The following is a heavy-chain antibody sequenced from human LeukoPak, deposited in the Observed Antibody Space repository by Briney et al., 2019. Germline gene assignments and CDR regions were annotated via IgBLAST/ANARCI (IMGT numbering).Heavy chain of an antibody. CDR2: IYSSGST. CDR1: GGSISNYY. Sequence: SETLSLTCTVSGGSISNYYWSWIRQPAGKRLEWLGRIYSSGSTNYNPSLESRVTVSVDTSKNQFSLKLSSVTAADTAVYYCAREHTVRGVINRWGQGALVTVSS. D-gene: IGHD3-10*01. J-gene: IGHJ4*02. V-gene: IGHV4-4*07. CDR3: AREHTVRGVINR.